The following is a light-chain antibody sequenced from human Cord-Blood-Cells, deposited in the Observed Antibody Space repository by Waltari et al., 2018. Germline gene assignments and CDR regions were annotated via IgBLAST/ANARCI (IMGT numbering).Light chain of an antibody. CDR1: SSDVGSANL. CDR3: CSYAGSSTWV. CDR2: AAS. V-gene: IGLV2-23*01. J-gene: IGLJ3*02. Sequence: QSALTQPASVSGSPGQSITISCTGPSSDVGSANLVSCYQQHPCKAPKPMIYAASKRPSGVSNRVSGSKSGNTASLTISGLQAEDEADYYCCSYAGSSTWVFGGGTKLTVL.